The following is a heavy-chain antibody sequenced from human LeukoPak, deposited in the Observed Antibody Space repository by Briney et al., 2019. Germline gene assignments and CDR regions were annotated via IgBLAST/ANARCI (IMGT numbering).Heavy chain of an antibody. Sequence: SETLSLTCTVSGYAITSGGFSWNWIRQPPGKGLEWIGCIYDSGPAYYNPSFKSRFTISVDRPKNQFFLNVTSLTAADTAVYYCARSRQASGLFNSWGQGTLVVVSS. CDR1: GYAITSGGFS. V-gene: IGHV4-30-2*01. J-gene: IGHJ5*01. CDR3: ARSRQASGLFNS. CDR2: IYDSGPA. D-gene: IGHD3-10*01.